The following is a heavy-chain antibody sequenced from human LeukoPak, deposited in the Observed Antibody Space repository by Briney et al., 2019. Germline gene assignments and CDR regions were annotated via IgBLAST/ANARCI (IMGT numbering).Heavy chain of an antibody. J-gene: IGHJ4*02. CDR2: IIPILGIA. V-gene: IGHV1-69*04. CDR1: GGTFSSYA. Sequence: SEKLSCKASGGTFSSYAISWVRQAPGQGLEWMGRIIPILGIANYAQKFQGRVTITADKSTSTAYMELSSLRSEDTAVYYCARDFAYSYGHFDYWGQGTLVTVSS. D-gene: IGHD5-18*01. CDR3: ARDFAYSYGHFDY.